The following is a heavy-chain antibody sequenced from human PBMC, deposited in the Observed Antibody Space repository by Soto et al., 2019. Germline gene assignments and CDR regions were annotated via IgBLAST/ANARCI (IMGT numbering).Heavy chain of an antibody. Sequence: EVHLVESGGGLVKPGGSLRLSCAASGFTFSNAWMSWVRQTPGKGLEWVGRIKRETDGGTTDYAAPVKGRFTISRDDSSNTLYLQMNNLTTEDTAVYYCTTAATTVTTIDYWGQGTLVTVSS. D-gene: IGHD4-17*01. CDR2: IKRETDGGTT. CDR3: TTAATTVTTIDY. V-gene: IGHV3-15*01. J-gene: IGHJ4*02. CDR1: GFTFSNAW.